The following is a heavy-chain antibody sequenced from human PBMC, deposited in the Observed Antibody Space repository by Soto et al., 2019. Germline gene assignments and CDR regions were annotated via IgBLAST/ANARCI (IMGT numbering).Heavy chain of an antibody. Sequence: SETLSLTFTVSGGSVSSGSYYWSWIRQPPGKGLEGIVYIYYSGSTNYNPSLKSRGTISVDTSKNQFSLKLSSVTAADTAVYHCARGKDTAMVTDYYYYGMDVWGQGTTVTVSS. D-gene: IGHD5-18*01. CDR3: ARGKDTAMVTDYYYYGMDV. V-gene: IGHV4-61*01. CDR1: GGSVSSGSYY. CDR2: IYYSGST. J-gene: IGHJ6*02.